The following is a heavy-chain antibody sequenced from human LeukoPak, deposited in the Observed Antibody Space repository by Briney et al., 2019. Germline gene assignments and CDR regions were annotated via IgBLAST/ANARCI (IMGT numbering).Heavy chain of an antibody. Sequence: SETLSLTCTVSGGSISSSSYYWGWIRQPPGKGLEWIGSIYYSGSTYYNPSLKSRVTISVDTSKNQFTLKLSSVTAADTAVYYCARQSSSRFDYWGQGTLVTVSS. J-gene: IGHJ4*02. CDR1: GGSISSSSYY. V-gene: IGHV4-39*01. D-gene: IGHD6-13*01. CDR2: IYYSGST. CDR3: ARQSSSRFDY.